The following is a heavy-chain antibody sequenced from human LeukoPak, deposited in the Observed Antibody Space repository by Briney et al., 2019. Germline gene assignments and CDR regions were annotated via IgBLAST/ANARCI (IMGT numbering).Heavy chain of an antibody. CDR2: IYPGDSDT. Sequence: AGESLKISCQGFGYRFTSYWIGWVRQMPGKGLEWMGIIYPGDSDTRYSPSFQGQVTISVDKSTNTAYLQWSSLKASDTAMYYCARQNYDLWSGDRRIALRGYMDVWGKGTTVTVSS. D-gene: IGHD3-3*01. CDR3: ARQNYDLWSGDRRIALRGYMDV. CDR1: GYRFTSYW. V-gene: IGHV5-51*01. J-gene: IGHJ6*03.